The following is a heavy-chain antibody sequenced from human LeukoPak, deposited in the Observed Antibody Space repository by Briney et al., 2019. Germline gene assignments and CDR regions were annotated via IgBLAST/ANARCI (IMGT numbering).Heavy chain of an antibody. V-gene: IGHV1-18*04. CDR3: ARGWVTAAEGENWFDG. CDR2: IIAYNGYT. CDR1: GYTLTSYV. J-gene: IGHJ5*02. Sequence: AAAKDSRKASGYTLTSYVISLGRQAPGQGPGWVGWIIAYNGYTNYAQKLQGRVTMTTDTSTSTAYMEVRSLRCDDTAVYYCARGWVTAAEGENWFDGWGQGTLVTVSS. D-gene: IGHD2-2*01.